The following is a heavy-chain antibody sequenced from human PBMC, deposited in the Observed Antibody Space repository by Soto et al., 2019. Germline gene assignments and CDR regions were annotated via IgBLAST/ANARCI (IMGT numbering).Heavy chain of an antibody. V-gene: IGHV3-30*18. CDR1: GFTFSSYG. D-gene: IGHD6-13*01. CDR2: ISYDGSNK. Sequence: GGSLRLSCAASGFTFSSYGMHWVRQAPGKGLEWVAVISYDGSNKYYADSVKGRFTISRDNSKNTLYLQMNSLRAEDTAVYYCAKGPDSSSWYGSLGGYFDYWGQGTLVTISS. CDR3: AKGPDSSSWYGSLGGYFDY. J-gene: IGHJ4*02.